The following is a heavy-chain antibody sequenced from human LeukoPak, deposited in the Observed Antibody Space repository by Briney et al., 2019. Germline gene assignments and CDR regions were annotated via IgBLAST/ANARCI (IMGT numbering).Heavy chain of an antibody. J-gene: IGHJ5*02. D-gene: IGHD3-22*01. V-gene: IGHV1-69*06. CDR1: GGTFSNYA. CDR2: VIPIFSTA. CDR3: ARVTYSDSGGYYRPDSFDP. Sequence: SVKVSCKASGGTFSNYAIGWVRQAPGQGLEWMGGVIPIFSTANYAQKSQGRVTITADRSTSTAYMELSSLRSEDTAVYYCARVTYSDSGGYYRPDSFDPWGQGTLVTVSS.